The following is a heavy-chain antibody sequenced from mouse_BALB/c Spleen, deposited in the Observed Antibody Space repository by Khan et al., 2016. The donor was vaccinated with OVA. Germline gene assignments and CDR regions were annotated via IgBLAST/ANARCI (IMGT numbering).Heavy chain of an antibody. Sequence: QIQLVQSGPELKKPGETVRISCKASGYTFTTAGMQWVQKMPGKGLKWIGWINTHSGVPKYAEDFKGRFAFSLDTSASTAYLQITNLKNEDTATYFWTRGGAAYYRNDEGAMDYWGQGTSVTVSS. CDR3: TRGGAAYYRNDEGAMDY. J-gene: IGHJ4*01. CDR1: GYTFTTAG. D-gene: IGHD2-14*01. V-gene: IGHV9-4*02. CDR2: INTHSGVP.